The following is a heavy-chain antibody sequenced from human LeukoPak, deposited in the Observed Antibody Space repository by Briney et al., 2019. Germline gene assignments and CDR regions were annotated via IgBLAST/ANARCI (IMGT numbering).Heavy chain of an antibody. CDR1: GGSISSYY. J-gene: IGHJ4*02. Sequence: SETLSLTCTVSGGSISSYYWSWIRQPPGKGLEWIWYNYYSGSTNYNPSLKSRVTISVDTSKDQFSLKLSSVTAADTAVYYCARAPYGSGFDYWGQGTLVTVSS. V-gene: IGHV4-59*01. CDR3: ARAPYGSGFDY. CDR2: NYYSGST. D-gene: IGHD3-10*01.